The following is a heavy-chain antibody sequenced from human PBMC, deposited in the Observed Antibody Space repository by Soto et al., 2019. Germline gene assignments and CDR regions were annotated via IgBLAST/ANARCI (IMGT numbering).Heavy chain of an antibody. V-gene: IGHV3-30-3*01. J-gene: IGHJ4*02. Sequence: QVQLVQSGAEVKKPGASVKVSCKASGYTFNTFAMHWVRQAPGKGLEWLAVISYDGSHKYYADSVKGRIIISRDNSKNTLYLQMKALRGEDTAVYYCARDRADGLRSFDWLCLDYWGQGTLVTVSS. CDR1: GYTFNTFA. CDR3: ARDRADGLRSFDWLCLDY. CDR2: ISYDGSHK. D-gene: IGHD3-9*01.